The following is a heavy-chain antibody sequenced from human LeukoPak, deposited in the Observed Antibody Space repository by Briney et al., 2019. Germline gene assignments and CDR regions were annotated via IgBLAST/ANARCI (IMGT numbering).Heavy chain of an antibody. CDR2: IYYSGST. D-gene: IGHD2-15*01. J-gene: IGHJ4*02. Sequence: SQTLSLTCTVSGGSISSGDYYWRWIRQPPGKGLEWIEYIYYSGSTYYNPSLKSRVTISVDTSKNQFSLKLSSVTAADTAVYYCARFPCSGGSCSYFDYWGQGTLVTVSS. V-gene: IGHV4-30-4*08. CDR1: GGSISSGDYY. CDR3: ARFPCSGGSCSYFDY.